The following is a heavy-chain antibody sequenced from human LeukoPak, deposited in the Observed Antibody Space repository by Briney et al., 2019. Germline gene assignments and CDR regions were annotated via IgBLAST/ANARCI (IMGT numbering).Heavy chain of an antibody. CDR2: IKQDGSEK. CDR3: ATLVATTRFDY. Sequence: GGSLRLSCAASGFTLSSYWMSWVRQAPGKGLEWVANIKQDGSEKYYVDSVKGRFTISRDNAKNSLYLQMNSLRAEDTAVYYCATLVATTRFDYWSQGTLATVSS. D-gene: IGHD5-12*01. V-gene: IGHV3-7*01. CDR1: GFTLSSYW. J-gene: IGHJ4*02.